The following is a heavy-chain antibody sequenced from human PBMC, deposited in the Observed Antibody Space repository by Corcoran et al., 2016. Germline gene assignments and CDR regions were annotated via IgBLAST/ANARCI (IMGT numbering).Heavy chain of an antibody. D-gene: IGHD3-22*01. Sequence: QVQLQQWGAGLLKPSETLSLTCAVYGGSFSGYYWSWIRQPPGKGLEWIGEINHSGSTNYNPSLKSRVTISVDTSKNQFSLKLSSVTAADTAVYDCAREPDYYDSSGPYRRDAFDIWGQGTMVTVSS. V-gene: IGHV4-34*01. CDR1: GGSFSGYY. CDR3: AREPDYYDSSGPYRRDAFDI. CDR2: INHSGST. J-gene: IGHJ3*02.